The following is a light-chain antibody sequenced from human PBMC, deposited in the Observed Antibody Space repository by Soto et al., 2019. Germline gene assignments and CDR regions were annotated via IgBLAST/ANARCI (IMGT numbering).Light chain of an antibody. J-gene: IGLJ7*01. Sequence: QSVLTQPPSVSAAPGQKVTISCSGSSSNIGNNFVSWYQHLPGAAPKRLIYDNNERPPGIPDRFSGSKSGTSATLGIAGLQTGDEADFYCGAWDSSLSAVLFGGGTQRPSS. V-gene: IGLV1-51*01. CDR3: GAWDSSLSAVL. CDR2: DNN. CDR1: SSNIGNNF.